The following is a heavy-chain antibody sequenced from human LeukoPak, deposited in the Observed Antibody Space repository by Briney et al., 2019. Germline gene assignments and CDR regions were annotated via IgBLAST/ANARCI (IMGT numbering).Heavy chain of an antibody. V-gene: IGHV3-69-1*02. CDR1: GFTFSDYD. Sequence: GGSLTLSCSASGFTFSDYDMNWVRQAPGKGLEWVSSISGLSTHIYYGDSVKGRFSISRDNAKNSVYLQMNSLGVEDTAIYYCGRAFPPLRTSSAGDLWGQGILVTVSS. CDR3: GRAFPPLRTSSAGDL. D-gene: IGHD3-16*01. CDR2: ISGLSTHI. J-gene: IGHJ4*02.